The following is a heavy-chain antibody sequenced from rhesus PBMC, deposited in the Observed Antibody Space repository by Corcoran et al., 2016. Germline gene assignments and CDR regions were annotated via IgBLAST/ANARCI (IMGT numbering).Heavy chain of an antibody. CDR2: INSGGGST. CDR3: AKDGGSWSRHFDY. Sequence: ETGGGLVQPGGSLKLSCAASGFSLSNYGINWVRQAPGKGLEWVSSINSGGGSTYYADSVKGRFTISRNNSKSTLSLQMNSLRAEDTAVYYCAKDGGSWSRHFDYWGQGVLVTVSS. CDR1: GFSLSNYG. V-gene: IGHV3S5*01. J-gene: IGHJ4*01. D-gene: IGHD6-13*01.